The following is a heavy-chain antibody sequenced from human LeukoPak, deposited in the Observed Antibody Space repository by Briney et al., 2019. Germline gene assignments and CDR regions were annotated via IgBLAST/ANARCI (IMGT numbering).Heavy chain of an antibody. CDR1: GGTFSSYA. V-gene: IGHV1-69*13. CDR3: ARAGLRYSGYDSYFDY. D-gene: IGHD5-12*01. CDR2: XIPIFGTA. Sequence: ASVKVSCKASGGTFSSYAISWVRQAPGQGLEWMGGXIPIFGTANYAQKFQGRXTITADESTSTAYMELSSLRSEDTAVYYCARAGLRYSGYDSYFDYWGQGTLVTVSS. J-gene: IGHJ4*02.